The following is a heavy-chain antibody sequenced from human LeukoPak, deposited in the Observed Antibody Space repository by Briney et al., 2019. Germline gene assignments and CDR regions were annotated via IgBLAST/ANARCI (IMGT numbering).Heavy chain of an antibody. D-gene: IGHD6-13*01. J-gene: IGHJ4*02. CDR2: INAYNGNT. CDR1: GYTLTELS. Sequence: ASVKVSCKVSGYTLTELSMHWVRQAPGQGLEWMGWINAYNGNTKYAQKVQGRVTLTTDTSTSTAHMELRSLRSDDTAVYYCARSNSNWSQIDYWGQGTLVTVSS. CDR3: ARSNSNWSQIDY. V-gene: IGHV1-18*01.